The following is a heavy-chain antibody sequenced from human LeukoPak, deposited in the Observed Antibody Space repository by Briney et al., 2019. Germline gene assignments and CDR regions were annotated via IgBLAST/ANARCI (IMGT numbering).Heavy chain of an antibody. Sequence: GASVKVSCKASGYTFTGYYMHWVRQAPGQGLEWMGWINPNSGGTNYAQKFQGRVTMTRDTSISTAYMELSRLRSDDTAVYYCARDPEAEYYYDSSGPVNYWGQGTLVTVSS. V-gene: IGHV1-2*02. D-gene: IGHD3-22*01. J-gene: IGHJ4*02. CDR2: INPNSGGT. CDR1: GYTFTGYY. CDR3: ARDPEAEYYYDSSGPVNY.